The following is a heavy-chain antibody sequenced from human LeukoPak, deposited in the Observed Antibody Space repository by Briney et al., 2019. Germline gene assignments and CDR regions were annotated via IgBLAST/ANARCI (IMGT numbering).Heavy chain of an antibody. CDR1: GFTFSSYG. CDR3: ARSRGSSGLFDY. D-gene: IGHD6-19*01. CDR2: IWYDGSNK. V-gene: IGHV3-33*01. Sequence: GGSLRLSCAASGFTFSSYGMHWVRQAPGKGLEWVAVIWYDGSNKYYADSVKGRFTISRDNSKNTLYLQMNSLRAEDTAVYYCARSRGSSGLFDYWGQGTLVTVSS. J-gene: IGHJ4*02.